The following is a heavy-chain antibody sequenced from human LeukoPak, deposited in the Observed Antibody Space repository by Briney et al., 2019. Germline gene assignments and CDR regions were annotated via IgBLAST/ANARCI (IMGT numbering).Heavy chain of an antibody. CDR3: AREGTRSGWGDTFDY. CDR1: GGSISNYY. Sequence: PSETLSLTCTVSGGSISNYYWSWIRPSPGKGLEWIGYVYYSGSTTYNPSLKSRVAISVHTSKNQFSLRLNSVTAADTAVYYCAREGTRSGWGDTFDYWGQGTLVTVSS. J-gene: IGHJ4*02. D-gene: IGHD6-19*01. CDR2: VYYSGST. V-gene: IGHV4-59*01.